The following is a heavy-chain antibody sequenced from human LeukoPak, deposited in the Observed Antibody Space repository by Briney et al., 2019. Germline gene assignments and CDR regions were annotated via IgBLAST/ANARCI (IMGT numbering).Heavy chain of an antibody. Sequence: PSETLSLTCTVSGGSISSSSYYWGWIRQPPGKGLEWIGSIYYSGSTYYNPSLKSRVTISVDTSKNQFSLKLSSVTAADTAVYYCACVSPMIVVVNDAFDIWGQGTMVTVSS. J-gene: IGHJ3*02. D-gene: IGHD3-22*01. CDR3: ACVSPMIVVVNDAFDI. V-gene: IGHV4-39*07. CDR2: IYYSGST. CDR1: GGSISSSSYY.